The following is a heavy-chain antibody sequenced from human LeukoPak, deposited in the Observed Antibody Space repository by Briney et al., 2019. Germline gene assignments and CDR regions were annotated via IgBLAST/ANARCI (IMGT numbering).Heavy chain of an antibody. CDR2: IKKDGSEK. J-gene: IGHJ3*02. Sequence: GGSLRLSCAASGFTFSSYWMSWVRQAPGKGLEWVANIKKDGSEKYYVDSVKGRFTISRDNAKNSLYLQMNSLRAEDTAVYYCAREGEGVLDVFDIWCQGTMVTVSS. D-gene: IGHD2-8*01. CDR3: AREGEGVLDVFDI. CDR1: GFTFSSYW. V-gene: IGHV3-7*01.